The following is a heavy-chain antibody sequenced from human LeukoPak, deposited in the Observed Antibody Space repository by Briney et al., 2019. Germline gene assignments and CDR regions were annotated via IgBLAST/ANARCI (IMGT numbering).Heavy chain of an antibody. Sequence: PGGSLRLSCTASGITFSSYWMHWVRQTPGRGLVWVSRINSDGSRTSYVDSVKGRFTISRDNAKNTLYLQMNSLRDEDTAVYYCARGYSGYEAPDYWGQGTLATVSS. J-gene: IGHJ4*02. D-gene: IGHD5-12*01. CDR2: INSDGSRT. CDR3: ARGYSGYEAPDY. V-gene: IGHV3-74*01. CDR1: GITFSSYW.